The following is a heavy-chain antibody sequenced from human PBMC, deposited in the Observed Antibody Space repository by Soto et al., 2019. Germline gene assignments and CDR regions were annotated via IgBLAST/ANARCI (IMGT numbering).Heavy chain of an antibody. CDR3: ARESSSSCHDY. J-gene: IGHJ4*02. V-gene: IGHV1-18*01. CDR1: GYTFTSYG. Sequence: QVQLVQSGAEVKKPGASVKVSCKASGYTFTSYGISWVRQAPGQGLEWMGWISAYNGNTNYAQKLQGRVTMTTDTXXXPAYXEXRSLRSDDTAVYYCARESSSSCHDYWGQGTLVTVSS. CDR2: ISAYNGNT. D-gene: IGHD6-13*01.